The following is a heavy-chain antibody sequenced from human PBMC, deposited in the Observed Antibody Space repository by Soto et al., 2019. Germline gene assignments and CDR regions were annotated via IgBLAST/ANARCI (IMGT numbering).Heavy chain of an antibody. CDR3: VRQQYGTLVAR. V-gene: IGHV3-11*04. D-gene: IGHD6-6*01. Sequence: SWISHTPGKGVEWVSGCRTSGDGGTTYYADSGKGRFTISRDTGKSSLWLQMDSLRAEDTALYYGVRQQYGTLVARWRHGTPV. CDR2: CRTSGDGGTT. J-gene: IGHJ4*01.